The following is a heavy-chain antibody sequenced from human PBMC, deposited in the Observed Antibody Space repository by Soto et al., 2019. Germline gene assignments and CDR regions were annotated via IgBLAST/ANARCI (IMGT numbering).Heavy chain of an antibody. D-gene: IGHD2-2*01. CDR2: ITHSGST. V-gene: IGHV4-34*01. CDR3: ARGRQDIIVEPAPSWFDP. CDR1: GGSFSGYY. J-gene: IGHJ5*02. Sequence: PSETLSLTCAVYGGSFSGYYWTWIRQPPGKGLEWIAEITHSGSTNYNPSLKSRLTISVDTSKNQFSLRMTSVTAADTALYYCARGRQDIIVEPAPSWFDPSGQGTLVTVSS.